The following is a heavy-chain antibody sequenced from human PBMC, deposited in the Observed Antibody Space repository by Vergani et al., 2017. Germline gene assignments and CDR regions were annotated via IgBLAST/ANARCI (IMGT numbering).Heavy chain of an antibody. D-gene: IGHD3-22*01. J-gene: IGHJ6*03. V-gene: IGHV4-30-4*01. CDR2: IYYSGST. Sequence: QVQLQESGPGLVKPSQTLSLTCTVSGGSISSGDYYWSWIRQPPGKGLEWIGYIYYSGSTYYNPSLKSRVTISVDTSKNQFPLKLSSVTAADTAVYYCARVVSSGRNYYYYYYMDVWGKGTTVTVSS. CDR3: ARVVSSGRNYYYYYYMDV. CDR1: GGSISSGDYY.